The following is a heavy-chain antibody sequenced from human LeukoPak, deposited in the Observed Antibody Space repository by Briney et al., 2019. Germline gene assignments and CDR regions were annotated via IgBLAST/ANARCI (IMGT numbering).Heavy chain of an antibody. J-gene: IGHJ3*02. CDR2: ISYDGSNK. D-gene: IGHD6-19*01. V-gene: IGHV3-30-3*01. CDR1: GFTFSSYA. CDR3: ARGDSSGWSDAFDI. Sequence: GGPLRLSCAASGFTFSSYAMHWVRQAPGKGLEWVAVISYDGSNKYYADSVKGRFTISRDNSKNTLYLQMNSLRAEDTAVYYCARGDSSGWSDAFDIWGQGTMVTVSS.